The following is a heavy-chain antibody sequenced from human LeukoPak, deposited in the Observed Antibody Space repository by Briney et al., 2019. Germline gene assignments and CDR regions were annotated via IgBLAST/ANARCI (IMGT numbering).Heavy chain of an antibody. Sequence: GGSLRLSCAASGFTFSSYSMNWVRQAPGKGLEWVSYISSSSSTIYYADSAKGRFTISRDNAKNSLYLQMNSLRAEDTAVYYCATPHFWSDPWGFDYWGQGALVTVSS. CDR1: GFTFSSYS. CDR3: ATPHFWSDPWGFDY. J-gene: IGHJ4*02. D-gene: IGHD3-3*02. CDR2: ISSSSSTI. V-gene: IGHV3-48*01.